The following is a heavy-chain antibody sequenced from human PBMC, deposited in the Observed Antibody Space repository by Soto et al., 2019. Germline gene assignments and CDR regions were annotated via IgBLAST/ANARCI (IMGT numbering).Heavy chain of an antibody. V-gene: IGHV3-15*01. CDR1: GFTFSNAW. D-gene: IGHD6-13*01. CDR3: TTDVSRYSSSWYRGVGIDY. CDR2: IKSKTDGGTT. J-gene: IGHJ4*02. Sequence: EVQLVESGGGLVKPGGSLRLSCAASGFTFSNAWMSWVRQAPGKGREWVGRIKSKTDGGTTDYAAPVKGRVTISRDDSKNTLYLQMNSLKTEDTAVYYCTTDVSRYSSSWYRGVGIDYWGQGTLVTVSS.